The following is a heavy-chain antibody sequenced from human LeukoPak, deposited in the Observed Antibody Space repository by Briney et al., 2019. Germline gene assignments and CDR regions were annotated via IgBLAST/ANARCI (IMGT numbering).Heavy chain of an antibody. V-gene: IGHV3-43D*03. CDR3: AKGTSSWHEFDS. Sequence: GGSLRLSCAASGFTFDDYAMHWVRQAPGKGLEWVSLISWDGGSTYYADSVKGRFTISRDNSKNSLYLQMNSLRAEDTALYYCAKGTSSWHEFDSWGQGTLVTVSS. CDR1: GFTFDDYA. CDR2: ISWDGGST. J-gene: IGHJ4*02. D-gene: IGHD6-13*01.